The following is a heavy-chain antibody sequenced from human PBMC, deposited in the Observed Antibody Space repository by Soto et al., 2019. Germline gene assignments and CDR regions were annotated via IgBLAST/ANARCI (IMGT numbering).Heavy chain of an antibody. Sequence: EVQLLESGGGLVQPGGSLRLSCAASGFTFSSYAMRWVRQAPGKGLEWVSAVSGSGGSTYYADSVKGRFTISGDNSKNTLYLQMNSLRAEDTAVYYCAYSSTPFDYWGQGTLVTVSS. CDR1: GFTFSSYA. V-gene: IGHV3-23*01. J-gene: IGHJ4*02. CDR3: AYSSTPFDY. CDR2: VSGSGGST. D-gene: IGHD6-13*01.